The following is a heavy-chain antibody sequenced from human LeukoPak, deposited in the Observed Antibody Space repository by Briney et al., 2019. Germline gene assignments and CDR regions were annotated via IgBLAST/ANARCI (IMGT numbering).Heavy chain of an antibody. CDR3: AKSELRSVGATHFDY. CDR2: ISSSSSYI. J-gene: IGHJ4*02. D-gene: IGHD1-26*01. Sequence: GGSLRLSCAASGFTFSSYSMNWVRQAPGKGLEWVSSISSSSSYIYYADSVKGRFTISRDNAKNSLYLQMNSLRAEDTAIYYCAKSELRSVGATHFDYWGQGTLVTVSS. CDR1: GFTFSSYS. V-gene: IGHV3-21*01.